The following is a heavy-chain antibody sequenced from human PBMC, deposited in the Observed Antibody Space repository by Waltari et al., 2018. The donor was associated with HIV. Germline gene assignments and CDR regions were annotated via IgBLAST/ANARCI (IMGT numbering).Heavy chain of an antibody. CDR3: AGSRSSGSSVYYGMDV. CDR2: IYHRGST. J-gene: IGHJ6*02. CDR1: GGAITSSTC. D-gene: IGHD3-22*01. V-gene: IGHV4-4*02. Sequence: QVQLQESGPGLVKPSGPLSLTCAVSGGAITSSTCWSWFRQPPGTGLEWIGEIYHRGSTNYNPSLKSRVTISLDKSKNQFSLKLSSGTAADTALYYCAGSRSSGSSVYYGMDVWGQGNTVTVSS.